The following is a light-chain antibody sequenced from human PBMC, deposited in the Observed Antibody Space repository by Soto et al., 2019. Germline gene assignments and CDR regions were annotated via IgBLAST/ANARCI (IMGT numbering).Light chain of an antibody. CDR1: QSVDSSF. CDR3: QQYVSSVT. V-gene: IGKV3-20*01. Sequence: EIVLTQSPGSLSLSPGERATLSCRASQSVDSSFFAWYQKKPGQAPRLLIYGASQRATGIPDRFSGSRSGTDFTITISRLEPEDFAVYYCQQYVSSVTFGQWTKVAIK. CDR2: GAS. J-gene: IGKJ1*01.